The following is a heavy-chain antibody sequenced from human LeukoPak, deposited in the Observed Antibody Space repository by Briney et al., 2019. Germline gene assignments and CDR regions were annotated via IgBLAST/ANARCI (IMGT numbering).Heavy chain of an antibody. CDR1: GGSISSGSYY. Sequence: PSQTLSLTCTVSGGSISSGSYYWSWIRQPAGKGLEWIGRIYTSGSTNYNPSLKSRVTISVDTSKHQFSLKLSSVTAADTAVYYCARELGENYDFWSGYYTLDYWGQGTLVTVSS. D-gene: IGHD3-3*01. J-gene: IGHJ4*02. V-gene: IGHV4-61*02. CDR3: ARELGENYDFWSGYYTLDY. CDR2: IYTSGST.